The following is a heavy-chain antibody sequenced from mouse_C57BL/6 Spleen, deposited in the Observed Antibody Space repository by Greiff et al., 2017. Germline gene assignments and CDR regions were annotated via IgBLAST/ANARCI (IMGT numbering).Heavy chain of an antibody. V-gene: IGHV5-9-1*02. J-gene: IGHJ2*01. CDR1: GFTFSSYA. CDR3: TRGGTTVVGGFDY. Sequence: EVKLMESGEGLVKPGGSLKLSCAASGFTFSSYAMSWVRQTPEKRLEWVAYISSGGDYIYYADTVKGRFTISRDNARNTLYLQMSSLKSEDTAMYYCTRGGTTVVGGFDYWGQGTTLTVSS. CDR2: ISSGGDYI. D-gene: IGHD1-1*01.